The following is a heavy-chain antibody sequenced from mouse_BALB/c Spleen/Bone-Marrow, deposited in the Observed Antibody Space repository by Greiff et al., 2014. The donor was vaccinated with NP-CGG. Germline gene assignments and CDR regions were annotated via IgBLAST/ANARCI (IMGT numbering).Heavy chain of an antibody. CDR1: GFNIKDTY. J-gene: IGHJ2*01. D-gene: IGHD1-1*01. CDR2: IDPADDTT. CDR3: SRGTRYYFDY. V-gene: IGHV14-3*02. Sequence: VQLKESGAELVKPGASVKLSCTTSGFNIKDTYIHWVKRRPEQGLDWIGRIDPADDTTIYDPKFQAKATITTDTSSSMAYLQLSSLTSEDAAVYFCSRGTRYYFDYWGQGTTLTVSS.